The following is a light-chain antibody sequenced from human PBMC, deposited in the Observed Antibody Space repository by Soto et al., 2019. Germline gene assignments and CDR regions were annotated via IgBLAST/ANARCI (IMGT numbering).Light chain of an antibody. Sequence: QSALTQPASVSGSPGRSITISCTGTSSDVGGYNYVSWYQHHPGKAPKLIIYDVSNRPSGVSNRFSGSKSGNTASLTISGLQPEDEADYYCSSYTTSNTRQIVFGTGTKVTVL. J-gene: IGLJ1*01. CDR2: DVS. CDR1: SSDVGGYNY. V-gene: IGLV2-14*03. CDR3: SSYTTSNTRQIV.